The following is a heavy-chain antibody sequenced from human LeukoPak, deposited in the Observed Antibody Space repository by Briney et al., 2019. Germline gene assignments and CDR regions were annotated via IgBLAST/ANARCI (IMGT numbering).Heavy chain of an antibody. J-gene: IGHJ6*03. CDR1: GGSISSYY. V-gene: IGHV4-59*01. CDR3: ARDKKRVPHSYYMDV. Sequence: SETLSLTCTVSGGSISSYYWGWIRQPPGKGLEWIGYIYYSGSTNYNPSLKSRVTISVDTSKNQFSLKLSSVTAADTAVYYCARDKKRVPHSYYMDVWGKGTTVTVSS. D-gene: IGHD2-2*01. CDR2: IYYSGST.